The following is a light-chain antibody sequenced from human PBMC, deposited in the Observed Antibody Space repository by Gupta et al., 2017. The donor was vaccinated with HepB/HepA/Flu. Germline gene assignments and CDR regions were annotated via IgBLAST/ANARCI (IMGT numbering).Light chain of an antibody. CDR3: QQYNTWPQRS. CDR1: QSVSSN. J-gene: IGKJ2*04. Sequence: EIVMTHSPATLSVSPVERATLSCRASQSVSSNLAWYKQKPGQAPRLLIYGASTRATGIPARFSGSGYGTELALTISSRQSEEFTVYYCQQYNTWPQRSFGQGTKLEIK. CDR2: GAS. V-gene: IGKV3-15*01.